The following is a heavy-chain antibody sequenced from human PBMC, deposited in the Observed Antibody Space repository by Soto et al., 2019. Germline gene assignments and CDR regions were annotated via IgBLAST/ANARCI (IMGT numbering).Heavy chain of an antibody. D-gene: IGHD3-22*01. CDR2: IHSSGSI. CDR1: GGSISSDDYY. J-gene: IGHJ1*01. Sequence: PSETLSLTCTVSGGSISSDDYYWSWIRQAPGRGLEWIGYIHSSGSIYYNPSLKSRATMSIDTAGNQFSLKVSSVTVADTAVYYCARDLDGLHDDTSGPFPRPGWGQGTLVTVFS. CDR3: ARDLDGLHDDTSGPFPRPG. V-gene: IGHV4-30-4*01.